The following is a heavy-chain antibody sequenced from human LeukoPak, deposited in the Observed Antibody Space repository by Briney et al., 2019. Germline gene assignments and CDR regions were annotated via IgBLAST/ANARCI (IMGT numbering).Heavy chain of an antibody. J-gene: IGHJ6*02. CDR2: INSDGSST. Sequence: GGSLRLSCAASGFTFSSYWMHWVRQAPGKGLAWVSRINSDGSSTSYADSVKGRFTISRDNAKNTLYLQMNSLRAEDTAVYYCARDQESRGYSYGYPFRYYYYYGMDVWGQGTTVTVSS. V-gene: IGHV3-74*01. CDR3: ARDQESRGYSYGYPFRYYYYYGMDV. CDR1: GFTFSSYW. D-gene: IGHD5-18*01.